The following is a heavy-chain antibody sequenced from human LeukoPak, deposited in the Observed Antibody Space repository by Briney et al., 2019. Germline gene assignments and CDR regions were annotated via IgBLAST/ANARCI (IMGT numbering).Heavy chain of an antibody. Sequence: SGRSLRLSCAASGFTVSSNYMSWGRQAPGQGLGWVSVIYSGGSTYYAYSVKGRFTISRDNSTNTLYLQMNSLRAEDTAVYYCARKQWEIGAFDIWGQGTMVTVSS. CDR3: ARKQWEIGAFDI. CDR1: GFTVSSNY. D-gene: IGHD1-26*01. J-gene: IGHJ3*02. V-gene: IGHV3-53*01. CDR2: IYSGGST.